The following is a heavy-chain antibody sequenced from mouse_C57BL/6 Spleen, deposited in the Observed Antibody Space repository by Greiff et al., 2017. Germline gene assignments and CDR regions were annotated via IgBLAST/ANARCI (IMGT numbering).Heavy chain of an antibody. Sequence: QVQLQQSGAELVRPGASVTLSCKASGYTFTDYEMHWVEQTPVHGLEWIGAIDPETGGTAYNQKFKGKAILTSDKSSSTAYMELRSLTSEDSAVYYCTRRATTVVASYWYFDVWGTGTTVTVSS. D-gene: IGHD1-1*01. CDR1: GYTFTDYE. CDR2: IDPETGGT. J-gene: IGHJ1*03. V-gene: IGHV1-15*01. CDR3: TRRATTVVASYWYFDV.